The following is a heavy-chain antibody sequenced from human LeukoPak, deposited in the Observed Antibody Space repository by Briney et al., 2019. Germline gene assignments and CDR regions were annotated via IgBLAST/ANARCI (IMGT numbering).Heavy chain of an antibody. CDR3: ARVYSSSWYYWFDP. J-gene: IGHJ5*02. CDR2: IYSGGST. CDR1: GFTVSSNY. Sequence: GGSLRLSCAASGFTVSSNYMGWVRQAPGKGLEWVSVIYSGGSTYYADSVKGRFTISRDNSKNTLYLQMNSLRAEDTAVYFCARVYSSSWYYWFDPWGQGTLVIVSS. D-gene: IGHD6-13*01. V-gene: IGHV3-66*01.